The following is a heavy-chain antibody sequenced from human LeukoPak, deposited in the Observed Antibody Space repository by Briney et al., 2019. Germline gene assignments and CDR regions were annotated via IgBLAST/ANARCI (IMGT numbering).Heavy chain of an antibody. D-gene: IGHD6-13*01. J-gene: IGHJ6*02. CDR1: GFTFNNHW. Sequence: GGSLRLSCAASGFTFNNHWMSWVRQAPGKGLEWVANIRHDGSDKKYVDSVRGRFTISRDNAENSLFLQMNSLRAEDTAVYYCARRITIAAAGWGYGMDVWGQGTTVTVSS. CDR2: IRHDGSDK. CDR3: ARRITIAAAGWGYGMDV. V-gene: IGHV3-7*03.